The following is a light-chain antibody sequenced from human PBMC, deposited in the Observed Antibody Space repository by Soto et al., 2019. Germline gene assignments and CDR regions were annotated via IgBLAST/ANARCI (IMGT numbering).Light chain of an antibody. CDR2: DVS. CDR3: CSYAGSYTLV. J-gene: IGLJ2*01. V-gene: IGLV2-11*01. Sequence: QSVLTQPRSVSGSPGQSVSISSTGTSCDVGGYNYVSWYQQHPGKAPKLMIYDVSKRPSGVPDRFSGSKSGNTASLTISGLKPEDEADYYCCSYAGSYTLVFGGGTKLTVL. CDR1: SCDVGGYNY.